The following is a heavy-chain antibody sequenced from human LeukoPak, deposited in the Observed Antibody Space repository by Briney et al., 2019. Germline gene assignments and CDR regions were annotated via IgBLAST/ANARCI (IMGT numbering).Heavy chain of an antibody. CDR3: ASQDIVVVPAAQEYYYYYMDV. D-gene: IGHD2-2*01. V-gene: IGHV1-69*05. J-gene: IGHJ6*03. CDR2: IIPIFGTA. CDR1: GGTFSSYA. Sequence: ASVKVPCKASGGTFSSYAISWVRQAPGQGLEWMGGIIPIFGTANYAQKFQGRVTITTDESTSTAYMELSSLRSEDTAVYYCASQDIVVVPAAQEYYYYYMDVWGKGTTVTVSS.